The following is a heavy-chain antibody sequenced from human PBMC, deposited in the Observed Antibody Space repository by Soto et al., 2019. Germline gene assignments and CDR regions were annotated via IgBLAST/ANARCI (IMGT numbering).Heavy chain of an antibody. D-gene: IGHD6-19*01. CDR2: IFHSEST. CDR1: GGACSAYY. Sequence: PSETLSLTCAVYGGACSAYYWSGVRQPPGKGLEWIGKIFHSESTKYNPSLKSRVPISVDTSKNQFSLKLSYVTAADTAVYYCARPRPTDEGWEFAHYYGLEGVGQGT. CDR3: ARPRPTDEGWEFAHYYGLEG. V-gene: IGHV4-34*12. J-gene: IGHJ6*02.